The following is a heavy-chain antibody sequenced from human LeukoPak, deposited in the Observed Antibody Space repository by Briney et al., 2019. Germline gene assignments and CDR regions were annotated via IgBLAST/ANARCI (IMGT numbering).Heavy chain of an antibody. CDR2: IYYSGST. CDR3: ARVMRLATPYYYYYYYMDV. D-gene: IGHD5-12*01. Sequence: PSETLSLTCTVSGGSISSSSYYWSWIRQPPGKGLEWIGYIYYSGSTNYNPSLKSRVTISVDTSKNHFSLKLSSVTAADTAVYYCARVMRLATPYYYYYYYMDVWGKGTTVTISS. J-gene: IGHJ6*03. CDR1: GGSISSSSYY. V-gene: IGHV4-61*03.